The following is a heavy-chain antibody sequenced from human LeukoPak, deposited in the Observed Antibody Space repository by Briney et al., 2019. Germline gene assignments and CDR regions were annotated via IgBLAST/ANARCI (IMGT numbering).Heavy chain of an antibody. CDR2: ISGGGTT. CDR1: GFTVSSNY. J-gene: IGHJ4*02. CDR3: ARKMATTDDY. V-gene: IGHV3-53*01. D-gene: IGHD5-24*01. Sequence: GGSLRLSCAASGFTVSSNYMSWVRQAPGKGLEWVSVISGGGTTYYADSVKGQFTNSKDNSNNTLYLQKNSLRAEDTAMYYCARKMATTDDYWGQGTLVTVSS.